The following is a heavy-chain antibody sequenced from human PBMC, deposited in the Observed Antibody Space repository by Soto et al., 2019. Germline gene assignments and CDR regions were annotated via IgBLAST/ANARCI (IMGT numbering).Heavy chain of an antibody. CDR1: GFSLSNARMG. CDR3: ARTYYDFWSGYYVDY. CDR2: IFSSDEK. J-gene: IGHJ4*02. D-gene: IGHD3-3*01. V-gene: IGHV2-26*01. Sequence: VSGPTLVNPTETLTLTCTVSGFSLSNARMGVSWIRQPPGKALEWLAHIFSSDEKSYSTSLKSRLTISKDTSKSQVVLTMTNMDPVDTATYYCARTYYDFWSGYYVDYWGQGTLVTVSS.